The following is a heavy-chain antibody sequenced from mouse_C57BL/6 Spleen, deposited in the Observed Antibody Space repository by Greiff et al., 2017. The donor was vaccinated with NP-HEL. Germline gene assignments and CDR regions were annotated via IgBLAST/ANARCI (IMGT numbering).Heavy chain of an antibody. CDR2: IYPGSGNT. J-gene: IGHJ2*01. CDR1: GYTFTDYY. V-gene: IGHV1-76*01. D-gene: IGHD4-1*01. Sequence: VKLMESGAELVRPGASVKLSCKASGYTFTDYYINWVKQRPGQGLEWIARIYPGSGNTYYNEKFKGKATLTADKSSSTAYMQLSSLTSEDSAVYFCARSGWDVDYWGQGTTLTVSS. CDR3: ARSGWDVDY.